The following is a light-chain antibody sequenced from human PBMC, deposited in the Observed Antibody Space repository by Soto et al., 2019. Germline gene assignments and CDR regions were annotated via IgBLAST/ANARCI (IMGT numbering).Light chain of an antibody. CDR2: KVS. CDR3: MQGISFT. J-gene: IGKJ1*01. Sequence: IVLTQSSLSLSVTLGQPASISCRSSQSLVYSDGNTYLNWFHQRPGQSPRRLIHKVSNRDSGVPDRFSGSGSDTDFTLSISRVEADDVGVFYCMQGISFTFGQGTKVDIK. V-gene: IGKV2-30*01. CDR1: QSLVYSDGNTY.